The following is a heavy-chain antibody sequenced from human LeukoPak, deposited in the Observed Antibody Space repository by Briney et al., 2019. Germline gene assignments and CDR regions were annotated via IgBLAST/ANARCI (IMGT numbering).Heavy chain of an antibody. CDR1: GYTFTGYY. CDR3: ARDGRRPLYCSSTSCYNWFDP. V-gene: IGHV1-46*01. Sequence: ASVKVSCKASGYTFTGYYMHWVRQAPGQGLEWMGIINPSGGSTSYAQKFQGRVTMTRDTSTSTVYMELSSLRSEDTAVYYCARDGRRPLYCSSTSCYNWFDPWGQGTLVTVSS. CDR2: INPSGGST. D-gene: IGHD2-2*01. J-gene: IGHJ5*02.